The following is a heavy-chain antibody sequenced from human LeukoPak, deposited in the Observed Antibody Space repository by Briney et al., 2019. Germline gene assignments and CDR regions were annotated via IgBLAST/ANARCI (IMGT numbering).Heavy chain of an antibody. Sequence: GGSLRLSCAASGFTFRNYWMGWVRQAPGKGLEWVANTKPDGSAEYYADSVRGRFTTSRDNANNFLYLQMNSLRAEDTAVYYCARGGGLNTDFDYWGQGTLVTVSS. V-gene: IGHV3-7*01. CDR2: TKPDGSAE. D-gene: IGHD2-15*01. CDR3: ARGGGLNTDFDY. J-gene: IGHJ4*02. CDR1: GFTFRNYW.